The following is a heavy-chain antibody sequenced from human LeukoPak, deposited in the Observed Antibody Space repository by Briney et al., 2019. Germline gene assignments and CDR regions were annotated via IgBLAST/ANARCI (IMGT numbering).Heavy chain of an antibody. J-gene: IGHJ4*02. Sequence: ASVKVSCKASGYTFTGYYMHWVRQAPGQGLEWMGWINANSGGTNYAQKFQGRVTMTRDTSISTAYMELSRLRSDDTAVYCCARTNYYDSSGYYLGYWGQGTLVTVSS. CDR3: ARTNYYDSSGYYLGY. D-gene: IGHD3-22*01. CDR2: INANSGGT. CDR1: GYTFTGYY. V-gene: IGHV1-2*02.